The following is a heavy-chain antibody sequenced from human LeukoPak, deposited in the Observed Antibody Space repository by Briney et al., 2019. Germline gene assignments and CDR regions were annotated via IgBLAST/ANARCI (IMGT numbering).Heavy chain of an antibody. J-gene: IGHJ5*02. CDR2: IYYSGST. Sequence: PSETLSLTCTVSGGSISSSSYYWGWIRQPPGKGLEWIGSIYYSGSTYYNPSLKSRVTISVDTSKNQFSLKLSSVTAADTAVYYCTRPRGDLPAGLNRVISWFDPWGQGTLVTVSS. CDR3: TRPRGDLPAGLNRVISWFDP. CDR1: GGSISSSSYY. V-gene: IGHV4-39*01. D-gene: IGHD2-2*01.